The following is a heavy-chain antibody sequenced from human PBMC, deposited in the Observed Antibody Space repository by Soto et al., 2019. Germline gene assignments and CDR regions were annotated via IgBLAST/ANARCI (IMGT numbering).Heavy chain of an antibody. V-gene: IGHV4-59*01. CDR1: GDSSSTYY. D-gene: IGHD2-15*01. CDR2: INYSGRT. J-gene: IGHJ5*02. CDR3: ARSFCSDSVSCNRFDP. Sequence: SETLSLTCSVSGDSSSTYYWGWIRQPPGKGLEWIGYINYSGRTNHNPSLKSRVTTSVDTSKNQFSLKLSSVTAADTAVYYCARSFCSDSVSCNRFDPWGKGTLVSVSS.